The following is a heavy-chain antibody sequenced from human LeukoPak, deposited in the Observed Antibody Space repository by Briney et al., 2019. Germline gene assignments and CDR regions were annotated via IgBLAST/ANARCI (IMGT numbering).Heavy chain of an antibody. CDR1: GFTFSSYA. Sequence: PGGSLRLSCAASGFTFSSYAMSWVRQAPGKGLGWVSAISGSGGSTYYADSVKGRFTISRDNSKNTLYLQMNSLRAEDTAVYYCAKDGVPSRITTHWGQGTMVTVSS. CDR2: ISGSGGST. J-gene: IGHJ3*01. CDR3: AKDGVPSRITTH. D-gene: IGHD3-3*01. V-gene: IGHV3-23*01.